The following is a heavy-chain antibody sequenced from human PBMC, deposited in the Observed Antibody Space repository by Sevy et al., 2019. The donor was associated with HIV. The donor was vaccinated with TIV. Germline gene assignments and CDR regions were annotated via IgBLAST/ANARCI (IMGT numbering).Heavy chain of an antibody. CDR3: AKDYGGNSGRAFDI. Sequence: GGSLRLSCAASGFTFSSYGMHWVRQAPGKGLEWVAVISYDGSNKYYADSVKGRFTISRDNSKNTLYLQMNSLRAEDTAVYYCAKDYGGNSGRAFDIWGQGTMVTVSS. V-gene: IGHV3-30*18. D-gene: IGHD4-17*01. CDR1: GFTFSSYG. J-gene: IGHJ3*02. CDR2: ISYDGSNK.